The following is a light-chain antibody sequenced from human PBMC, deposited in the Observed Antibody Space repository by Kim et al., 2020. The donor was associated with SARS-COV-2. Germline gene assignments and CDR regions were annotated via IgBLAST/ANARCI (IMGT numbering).Light chain of an antibody. J-gene: IGKJ1*01. Sequence: DIQMTQSPSSLSASVGDRVTITCRASQGINDYLAWYQQKPGKVPKLLIYAASTLQSGVPSRFSGSRSGTDFSLTISSLQPEDAATYYCQRYYSAPWTFGQGTKVDIK. CDR1: QGINDY. CDR2: AAS. V-gene: IGKV1-27*01. CDR3: QRYYSAPWT.